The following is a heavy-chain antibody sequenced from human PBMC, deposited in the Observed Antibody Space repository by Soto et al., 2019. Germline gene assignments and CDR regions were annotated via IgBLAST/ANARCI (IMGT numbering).Heavy chain of an antibody. CDR3: VGKWFDF. Sequence: HPGGSLRLSCEASGFIVSNNFMNWVRQAPGKGLEWVSVIYSGGGTYYADSVKGRFTISRDISKNTLYLHMNSLRDDDTAVYYCVGKWFDFWGQGTKVTVSS. J-gene: IGHJ5*01. CDR1: GFIVSNNF. V-gene: IGHV3-53*01. CDR2: IYSGGGT.